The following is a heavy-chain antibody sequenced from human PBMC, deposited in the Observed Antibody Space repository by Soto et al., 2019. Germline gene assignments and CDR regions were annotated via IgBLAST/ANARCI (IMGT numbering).Heavy chain of an antibody. V-gene: IGHV4-59*01. CDR2: IYYSGST. CDR1: GDSITSYY. Sequence: QVQLQESGPGLVKPSETLSLTCTVSGDSITSYYWSWIRQPPGKALEWIGYIYYSGSTDNNPSLKIRVTISLDPAKKQCCLKLKSVTAADTAVYSCARDLGMGSGPFDAWGQGTMVTVSA. D-gene: IGHD1-26*01. J-gene: IGHJ3*01. CDR3: ARDLGMGSGPFDA.